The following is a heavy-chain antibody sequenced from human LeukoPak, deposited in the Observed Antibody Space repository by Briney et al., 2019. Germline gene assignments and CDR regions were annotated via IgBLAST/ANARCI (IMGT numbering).Heavy chain of an antibody. CDR3: ASTKWFDDSSGYYWTFDY. CDR1: GGTFSNYA. V-gene: IGHV1-8*02. Sequence: ASVKVSCKASGGTFSNYAINWVRQATGQGLEWMGWMSPNSGNTGYAQKFQDRVTMTRDTSISTAYMELSSLRSEDTAVYYCASTKWFDDSSGYYWTFDYWGQGTLVTVSS. J-gene: IGHJ4*02. D-gene: IGHD3-22*01. CDR2: MSPNSGNT.